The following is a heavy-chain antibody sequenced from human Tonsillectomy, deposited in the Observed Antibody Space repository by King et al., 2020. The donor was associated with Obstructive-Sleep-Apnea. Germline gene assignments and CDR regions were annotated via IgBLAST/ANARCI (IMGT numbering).Heavy chain of an antibody. CDR3: AGGRTGIRWDAFDI. D-gene: IGHD1-1*01. CDR2: ISSSSSYI. CDR1: GFTFSSYS. V-gene: IGHV3-21*01. J-gene: IGHJ3*02. Sequence: VQLVESGGGLVKPGGSLRLSCAASGFTFSSYSMNWVRQAPGKGLEWVSSISSSSSYIYYADSVKGRFTISRDNAKNSLYLQMNSLRAEDTAVYYCAGGRTGIRWDAFDIWGQGTMVTVSS.